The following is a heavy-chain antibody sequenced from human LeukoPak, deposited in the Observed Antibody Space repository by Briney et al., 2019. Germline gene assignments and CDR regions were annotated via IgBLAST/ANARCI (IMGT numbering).Heavy chain of an antibody. CDR3: AKDQVDTAMGIWFDP. D-gene: IGHD5-18*01. CDR1: GFTFSSYG. V-gene: IGHV3-23*01. J-gene: IGHJ5*02. CDR2: ISGSGGST. Sequence: GGSLRLSCAASGFTFSSYGMSWVRQAPGKGLEWVSAISGSGGSTYYADSVKGRFTISRDNSKNTLYLQMNSLRAEDTAVYYCAKDQVDTAMGIWFDPWGQGTLVTVSS.